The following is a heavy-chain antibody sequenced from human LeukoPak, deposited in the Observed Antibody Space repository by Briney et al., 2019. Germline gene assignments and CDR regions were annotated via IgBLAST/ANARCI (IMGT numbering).Heavy chain of an antibody. V-gene: IGHV4-34*01. J-gene: IGHJ2*01. CDR2: INHSGST. D-gene: IGHD4-17*01. CDR1: GGSFSGYY. Sequence: SETLSLTCAVYGGSFSGYYWSWIRQPPGKGLEWIGEINHSGSTNYNPSLKSRVTISVDTSKNPFSLKLSSVTAADTSVYYCATVTQYWYCGLWGRGILVTVSS. CDR3: ATVTQYWYCGL.